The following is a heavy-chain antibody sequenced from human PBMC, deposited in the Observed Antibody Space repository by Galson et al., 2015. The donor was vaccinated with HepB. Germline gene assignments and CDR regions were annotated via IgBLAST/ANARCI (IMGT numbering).Heavy chain of an antibody. CDR2: ISAYNGNT. Sequence: SVKVSCKASGYTFTSYYMHWVRQAPGQGLEWMGWISAYNGNTNYAQKLQGRVTMTTDTSTSTAYMELRSLRSDDTAVYYCARVRGGDSSSTNYFDYWGQGTLVTVSS. V-gene: IGHV1-18*04. CDR3: ARVRGGDSSSTNYFDY. D-gene: IGHD2-21*02. J-gene: IGHJ4*02. CDR1: GYTFTSYY.